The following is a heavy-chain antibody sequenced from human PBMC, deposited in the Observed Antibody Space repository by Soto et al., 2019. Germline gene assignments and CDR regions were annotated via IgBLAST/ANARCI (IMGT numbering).Heavy chain of an antibody. D-gene: IGHD2-15*01. Sequence: PSQTMPLTCTVSGGSISSGDYYRSWIRQPPGKGLEWIGYIYYSGSTYYNPSLKSRVTISVDTSKNQFSLKLSSVTAADTAVYYCAREQEVENWFDPWGQGTLVTVSS. CDR2: IYYSGST. CDR1: GGSISSGDYY. CDR3: AREQEVENWFDP. V-gene: IGHV4-30-4*01. J-gene: IGHJ5*02.